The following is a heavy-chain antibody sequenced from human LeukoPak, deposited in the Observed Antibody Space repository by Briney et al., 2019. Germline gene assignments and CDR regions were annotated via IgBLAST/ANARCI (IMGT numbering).Heavy chain of an antibody. D-gene: IGHD3-22*01. CDR1: GGTFSSYA. J-gene: IGHJ4*02. CDR3: ASSRGYYDSSGHYSDY. CDR2: IIPIFGTA. V-gene: IGHV1-69*01. Sequence: SVKVSCKASGGTFSSYAISWVRQAPGQGLEWMGGIIPIFGTANYAQKFQGRVTITADESTSTAYMELSSLRSEDTAVYYCASSRGYYDSSGHYSDYWGQGTLVTVSS.